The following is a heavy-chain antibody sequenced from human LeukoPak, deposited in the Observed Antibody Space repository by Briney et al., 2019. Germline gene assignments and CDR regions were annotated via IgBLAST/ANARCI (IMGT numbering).Heavy chain of an antibody. CDR2: ISYDGSNK. D-gene: IGHD5-18*01. Sequence: PGRSLRLSCAASGFTFSSYAMHWVRQAQGKGLEWVAVISYDGSNKYYADSVKGRFTISRDNSKNTLYLQMNSLRAEDTAVYYCARDGYAYMDVWGKGTTVTVSS. J-gene: IGHJ6*03. V-gene: IGHV3-30*01. CDR3: ARDGYAYMDV. CDR1: GFTFSSYA.